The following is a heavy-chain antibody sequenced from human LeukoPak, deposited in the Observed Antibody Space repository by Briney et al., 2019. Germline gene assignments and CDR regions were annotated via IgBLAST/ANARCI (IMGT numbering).Heavy chain of an antibody. CDR3: ARGDYYGSGSYYPTPDY. V-gene: IGHV3-11*01. Sequence: GGSLRLSCAASGFTFSDYYMSWIRQAPGKGLEWVSYINSNGSTIYYADSVKGRFTISRDNAKTSLYLQMNSLRAEDTAVYYCARGDYYGSGSYYPTPDYWGQGTLVTVSS. CDR1: GFTFSDYY. CDR2: INSNGSTI. D-gene: IGHD3-10*01. J-gene: IGHJ4*02.